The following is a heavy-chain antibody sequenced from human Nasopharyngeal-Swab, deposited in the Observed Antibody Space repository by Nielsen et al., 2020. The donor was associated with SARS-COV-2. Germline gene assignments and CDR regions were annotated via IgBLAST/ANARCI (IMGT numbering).Heavy chain of an antibody. D-gene: IGHD6-13*01. Sequence: SETLSLTCAVYGGSFSGYYWSWIRQPPGKALEWIGEINHSGSTNYNPSLKSRVTISVDTSKNQFSLKLSSLTAADTAVYYCASRPFPQQPGNNWFDPWGQGTLVTVSS. CDR3: ASRPFPQQPGNNWFDP. J-gene: IGHJ5*02. V-gene: IGHV4-34*01. CDR2: INHSGST. CDR1: GGSFSGYY.